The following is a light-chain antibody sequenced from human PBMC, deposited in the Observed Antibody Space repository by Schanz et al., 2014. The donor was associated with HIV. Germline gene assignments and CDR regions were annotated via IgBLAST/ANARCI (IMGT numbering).Light chain of an antibody. Sequence: QSVLTQPPSLSGAPGQRISLSCNGSSSNIGSNYVYWYQQLPGTAPRLLIHGDNQRPSGVPDRFSGSKSGTSASLAISGLQSEDEGDYYCCSYTTTSTYVFGAGTKLTVL. CDR2: GDN. J-gene: IGLJ1*01. CDR1: SSNIGSNY. V-gene: IGLV1-47*02. CDR3: CSYTTTSTYV.